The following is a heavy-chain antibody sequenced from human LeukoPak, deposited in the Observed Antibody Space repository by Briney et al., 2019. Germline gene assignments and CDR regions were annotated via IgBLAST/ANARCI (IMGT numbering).Heavy chain of an antibody. CDR2: INPNSGGT. J-gene: IGHJ3*02. D-gene: IGHD6-19*01. V-gene: IGHV1-2*02. CDR3: ARDRSSGWGRGGAFDI. Sequence: ASVKVSCKASGYTFTGYYMHWVRQAPGQGLEWMGWINPNSGGTNYAQKFQGRVTMTRDTSISTAYMELSRLRSDDTAVYYCARDRSSGWGRGGAFDIWGQGTMVTVSS. CDR1: GYTFTGYY.